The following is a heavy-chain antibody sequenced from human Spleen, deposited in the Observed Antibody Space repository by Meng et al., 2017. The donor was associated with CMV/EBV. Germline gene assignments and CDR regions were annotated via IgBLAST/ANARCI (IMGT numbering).Heavy chain of an antibody. Sequence: ASVKVSCKASGYTFTSYGISWVRQAPGQGLEWMGWINPNSGVTNYAQKFQGRVTVTRDTSISTAYMELSRLRSDDTAVYYCARDLGYCSSTRCNWFDPWGQGALVTVSS. D-gene: IGHD2-2*01. CDR1: GYTFTSYG. CDR2: INPNSGVT. V-gene: IGHV1-2*02. CDR3: ARDLGYCSSTRCNWFDP. J-gene: IGHJ5*02.